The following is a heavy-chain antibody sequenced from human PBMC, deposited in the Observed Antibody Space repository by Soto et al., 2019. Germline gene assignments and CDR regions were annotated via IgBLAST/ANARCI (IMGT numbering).Heavy chain of an antibody. CDR2: INHSGST. CDR1: GGSLSGYY. D-gene: IGHD3-16*02. Sequence: PSETLSLTCAVYGGSLSGYYWIRIRQPPGKGLEWIGEINHSGSTNYNPFLKSRVTMTTDTSTSTAYMELRSLRSDDTAVYYCARDWGDYDYVWGSYRHFYYYGMDVWGQGTTVTVSS. V-gene: IGHV4-34*10. J-gene: IGHJ6*02. CDR3: ARDWGDYDYVWGSYRHFYYYGMDV.